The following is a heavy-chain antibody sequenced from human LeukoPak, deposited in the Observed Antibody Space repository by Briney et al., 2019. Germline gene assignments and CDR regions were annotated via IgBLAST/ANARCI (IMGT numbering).Heavy chain of an antibody. Sequence: SETLSLTCAVYGGSFSGYYWSWIRQPPGKGLEWIGEINHSGSTNYNPSLKSRVTISVDTSKNQFSLKLSSVTAADTAVYYCARGVEITIFGVVITSRYYFDYWGQGTLVTVSS. D-gene: IGHD3-3*01. V-gene: IGHV4-34*01. CDR1: GGSFSGYY. CDR3: ARGVEITIFGVVITSRYYFDY. J-gene: IGHJ4*02. CDR2: INHSGST.